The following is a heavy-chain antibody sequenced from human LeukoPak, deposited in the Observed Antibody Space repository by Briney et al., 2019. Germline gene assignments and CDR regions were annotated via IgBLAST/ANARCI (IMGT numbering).Heavy chain of an antibody. V-gene: IGHV1-2*02. CDR3: ARDHCTSSGCYEDYYYGMDV. J-gene: IGHJ6*02. CDR2: INPNSGGT. D-gene: IGHD2-2*01. Sequence: GASVKVSCKASGYTFTGYYMHWVRQAPGQGLEWMGWINPNSGGTEYAQKFQGRVTMTRDTSISTAYMERSRLRSDDTAMYYCARDHCTSSGCYEDYYYGMDVWGQGTTVTVSS. CDR1: GYTFTGYY.